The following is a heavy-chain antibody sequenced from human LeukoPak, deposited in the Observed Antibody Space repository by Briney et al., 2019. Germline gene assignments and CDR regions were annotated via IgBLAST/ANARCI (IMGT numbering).Heavy chain of an antibody. Sequence: ASVKVSCKASGYTFTSYGISWVRQAPGQGLEWMGWISAYNGNTNYAQKLQGRVTITTDTSTSTAYMELRSLRSDDTAVYYCAREYSGYDKGNWFDPWGQGTLVTVSS. CDR3: AREYSGYDKGNWFDP. J-gene: IGHJ5*02. CDR2: ISAYNGNT. CDR1: GYTFTSYG. D-gene: IGHD5-12*01. V-gene: IGHV1-18*01.